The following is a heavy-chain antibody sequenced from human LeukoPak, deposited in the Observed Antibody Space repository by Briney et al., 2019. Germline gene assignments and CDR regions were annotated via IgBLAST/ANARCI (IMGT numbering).Heavy chain of an antibody. Sequence: GGSLRLSCAASGFTFSDYYMSWIRQAPGKGLEWVSYIGSSSSYTNYADSVKGRFTISRDNAKNSLYLQMNSLRAEDTAVYYCARRAAAAEFDYWGQGTLVTVSS. D-gene: IGHD6-13*01. CDR1: GFTFSDYY. J-gene: IGHJ4*02. CDR2: IGSSSSYT. CDR3: ARRAAAAEFDY. V-gene: IGHV3-11*06.